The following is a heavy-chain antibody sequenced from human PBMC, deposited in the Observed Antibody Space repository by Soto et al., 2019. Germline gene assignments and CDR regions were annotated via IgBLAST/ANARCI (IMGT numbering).Heavy chain of an antibody. Sequence: GGSLRLSCSASGFTFGGSAMHWVRQASGKGLEWVGHIRSKTNSYATAYAESVKGRFTISRDDSMNTAYLQMNSLKTEDTAVYFCTRQTDAVQWLVVPTDYNFDYWGQGTLVTVSS. CDR2: IRSKTNSYAT. CDR1: GFTFGGSA. J-gene: IGHJ4*02. CDR3: TRQTDAVQWLVVPTDYNFDY. V-gene: IGHV3-73*01. D-gene: IGHD6-19*01.